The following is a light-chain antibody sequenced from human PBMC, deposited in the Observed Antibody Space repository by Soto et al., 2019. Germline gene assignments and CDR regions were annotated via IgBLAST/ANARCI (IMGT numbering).Light chain of an antibody. J-gene: IGKJ1*01. CDR3: QQYGTSPQT. CDR2: GAS. V-gene: IGKV3-20*01. Sequence: EIVLTQSPGTLSLSAGERVTLSCRASQRVSSSCLAWYQQTPGQAPRLLIYGASSRATDIPDRFSGSGSGTDFTLTISRLEPEDFAVYYCQQYGTSPQTFGQGTKVEI. CDR1: QRVSSSC.